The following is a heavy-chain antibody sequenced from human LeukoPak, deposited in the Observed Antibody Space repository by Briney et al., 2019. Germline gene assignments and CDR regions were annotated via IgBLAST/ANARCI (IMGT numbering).Heavy chain of an antibody. Sequence: SVKVSCKASGGTLSSYAISWVRQAPGQGLEWMGGIIPIFGTANYAQKFQGRVTITTDESTSTAYMELSSLRSEDTAVYYCARPEVTAMVRWGAFDIWGQGTMVTVSS. CDR2: IIPIFGTA. V-gene: IGHV1-69*05. D-gene: IGHD5-18*01. CDR3: ARPEVTAMVRWGAFDI. CDR1: GGTLSSYA. J-gene: IGHJ3*02.